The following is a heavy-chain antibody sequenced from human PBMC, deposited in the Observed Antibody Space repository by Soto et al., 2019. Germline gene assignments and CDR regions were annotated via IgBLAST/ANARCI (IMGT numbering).Heavy chain of an antibody. J-gene: IGHJ6*02. CDR2: IFSNDEK. V-gene: IGHV2-26*01. Sequence: KESGPVLVKPTETLTLTCTVSGFSLSNARMGVSWIRQPPGKALEWLAHIFSNDEKSYSTSLKSRLTSSKDTSKSQVVLTMTNMDPVDTATYYCARTPRRDPVTTNYYYYGMDGWGQGTTVTVSS. CDR1: GFSLSNARMG. CDR3: ARTPRRDPVTTNYYYYGMDG. D-gene: IGHD4-17*01.